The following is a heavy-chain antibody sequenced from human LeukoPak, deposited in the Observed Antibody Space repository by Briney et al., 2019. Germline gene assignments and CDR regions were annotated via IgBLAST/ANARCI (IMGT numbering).Heavy chain of an antibody. CDR3: ARERPGAPMDY. V-gene: IGHV4-34*01. D-gene: IGHD3-10*01. Sequence: SETLSLTCAVYGGSFSDYFWSWIRQPPGKGLEWIGEINHGGTTNYNPSLKSRVIISIDRSKNQVSLKLNSVTAADTAVYYCARERPGAPMDYWGQGTLVTVSS. CDR2: INHGGTT. J-gene: IGHJ4*02. CDR1: GGSFSDYF.